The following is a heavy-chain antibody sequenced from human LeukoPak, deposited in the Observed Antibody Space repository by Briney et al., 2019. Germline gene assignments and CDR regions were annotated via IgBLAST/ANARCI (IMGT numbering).Heavy chain of an antibody. CDR3: ARDRRAVAHNWFDP. J-gene: IGHJ5*02. D-gene: IGHD6-19*01. CDR1: GGSISSSSYY. CDR2: IYYSGST. Sequence: SETLSLTCTVSGGSISSSSYYWGWIRQPPGKGLEWIGSIYYSGSTYYNPSLKSRVTISVDTSKNQFSLKLSSVTAADTAVYYCARDRRAVAHNWFDPWSQGTLVTVSS. V-gene: IGHV4-39*07.